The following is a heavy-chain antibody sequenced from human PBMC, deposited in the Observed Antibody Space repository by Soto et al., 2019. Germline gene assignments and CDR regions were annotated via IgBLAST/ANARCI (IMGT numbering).Heavy chain of an antibody. Sequence: QVQLVESGGGVVQPGRSLRLSCAASGFTFSSFGMHWIRQAPGKGLEWVAVISYDGNNKYYADSVKGRFTISRDNSKNTLYLQMNSLRAEDTAVYYCANCQPLNFFNYGMDVWGQGTTVTVSS. CDR3: ANCQPLNFFNYGMDV. CDR2: ISYDGNNK. D-gene: IGHD2-2*01. J-gene: IGHJ6*02. CDR1: GFTFSSFG. V-gene: IGHV3-30*18.